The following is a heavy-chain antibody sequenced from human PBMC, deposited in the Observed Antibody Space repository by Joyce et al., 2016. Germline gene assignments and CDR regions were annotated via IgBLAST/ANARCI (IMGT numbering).Heavy chain of an antibody. CDR3: ARSGIVVGPDAMGLRQSYYYYYAMDV. CDR1: DGSISDYY. V-gene: IGHV4-59*01. Sequence: QVQLQESGPGLVKPSETLSLTCTVSDGSISDYYWGWIRQPPGKGMEWSGHIHYGGSTNYNPSLQSRITISVDRSEKQFSLKVSSVIAADTAVYCCARSGIVVGPDAMGLRQSYYYYYAMDVWGQGTAVTVSS. J-gene: IGHJ6*02. CDR2: IHYGGST. D-gene: IGHD2-2*01.